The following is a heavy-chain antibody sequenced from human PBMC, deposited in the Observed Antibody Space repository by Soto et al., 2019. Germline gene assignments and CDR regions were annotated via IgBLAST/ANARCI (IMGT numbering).Heavy chain of an antibody. J-gene: IGHJ5*02. CDR3: ARGERPSYRYYYGSGSPWFDP. D-gene: IGHD3-10*01. CDR2: TYYRSKWYN. Sequence: PSQTLSLTCAISGDSVSSNSAAWNWIRQSPSRGLEWLGRTYYRSKWYNDYAVSVKSRITINPDTSKNQFSLQLNSVTPEDTAVYYCARGERPSYRYYYGSGSPWFDPWGQGTLVTVSS. CDR1: GDSVSSNSAA. V-gene: IGHV6-1*01.